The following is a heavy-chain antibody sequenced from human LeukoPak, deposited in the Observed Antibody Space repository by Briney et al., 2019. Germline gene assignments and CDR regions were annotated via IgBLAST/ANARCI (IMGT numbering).Heavy chain of an antibody. CDR1: GFTFSSYS. V-gene: IGHV3-21*04. CDR2: IGSSSSYI. Sequence: GGSLRLSCAASGFTFSSYSMNWVRQAPGKGLEWVSSIGSSSSYIYYADSVKGRFTISRDNAKNSLYLQMNTLRAEDTAKYYCAKYCSGATCSGYWGQGTLVTVSS. D-gene: IGHD2-15*01. J-gene: IGHJ4*02. CDR3: AKYCSGATCSGY.